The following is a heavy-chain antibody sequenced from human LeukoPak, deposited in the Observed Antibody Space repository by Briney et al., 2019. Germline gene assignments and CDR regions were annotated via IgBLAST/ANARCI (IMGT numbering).Heavy chain of an antibody. CDR3: ARAPYSSSWFDY. V-gene: IGHV1-69*13. CDR1: GGTFSSYA. CDR2: IIPIFGTA. D-gene: IGHD6-13*01. J-gene: IGHJ4*02. Sequence: SVKVSCKASGGTFSSYAISWLRQAPGQGLEWMGGIIPIFGTANYAQKFQGRVTITADESTCTAYMELSSLRSEDTAVYYCARAPYSSSWFDYCGQGTLVTVSS.